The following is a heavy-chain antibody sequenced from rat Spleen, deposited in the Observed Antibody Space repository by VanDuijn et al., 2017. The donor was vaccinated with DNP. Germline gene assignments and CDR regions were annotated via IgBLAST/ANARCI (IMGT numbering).Heavy chain of an antibody. D-gene: IGHD5-1*01. V-gene: IGHV2-41*01. Sequence: QVQLKESGPGLVQPSQTLSLTCTVAGFSLTGYNVHWVRQTPGKGLEWMGRIRANGVTDYHSALRSRLSISRDTSKSQVFLKMNSLQTEDTAIYFCTRETGIDYWGQGVMVTVSS. CDR3: TRETGIDY. J-gene: IGHJ2*01. CDR2: IRANGVT. CDR1: GFSLTGYN.